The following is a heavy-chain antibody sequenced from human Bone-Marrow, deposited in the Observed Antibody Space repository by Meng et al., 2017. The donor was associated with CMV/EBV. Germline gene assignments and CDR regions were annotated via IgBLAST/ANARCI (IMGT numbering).Heavy chain of an antibody. CDR2: IRQTLDMA. CDR3: ARGENLTGDDS. CDR1: GDTFSNSH. D-gene: IGHD1-14*01. V-gene: IGHV1-69*04. J-gene: IGHJ4*02. Sequence: KVSGDTFSNSHINWVRQAPGQGLEWVGRIRQTLDMATYAQKIQGRVTLTADKSTTTAYMELGSLTSDDTAIYYCARGENLTGDDSWGQGTLVTVSS.